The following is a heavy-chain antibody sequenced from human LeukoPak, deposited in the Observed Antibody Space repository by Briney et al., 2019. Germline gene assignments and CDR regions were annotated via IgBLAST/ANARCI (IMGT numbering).Heavy chain of an antibody. CDR3: AKDSSSWLLRNWFDP. CDR2: ISAYNGNT. D-gene: IGHD6-13*01. CDR1: GYTFTSYG. J-gene: IGHJ5*02. V-gene: IGHV1-18*01. Sequence: GASVKVSCKASGYTFTSYGISWVRQAPGQGLEWMGWISAYNGNTNYAQKLQGRVTMTTDTSTSTAYMELRSLRSDDAAVYYCAKDSSSWLLRNWFDPWGQGTLVTVSS.